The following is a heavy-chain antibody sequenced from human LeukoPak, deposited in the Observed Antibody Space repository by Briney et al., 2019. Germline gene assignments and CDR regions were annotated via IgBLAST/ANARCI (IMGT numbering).Heavy chain of an antibody. CDR3: ARHTPVWRFDY. D-gene: IGHD5/OR15-5a*01. CDR1: GGSISSTRYY. J-gene: IGHJ4*02. CDR2: GFYSGST. V-gene: IGHV4-39*01. Sequence: SETLSLTCTVSGGSISSTRYYWGWIRQPPGKGLEWIGSGFYSGSTYHNPSLKSRVTISVDTPKTLFSLKLTSVTAADTAVYFCARHTPVWRFDYWGQGTQVTVSS.